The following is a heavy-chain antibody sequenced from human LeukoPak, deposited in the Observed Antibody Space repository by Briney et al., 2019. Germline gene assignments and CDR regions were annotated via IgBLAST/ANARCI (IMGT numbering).Heavy chain of an antibody. Sequence: GGSLRLSCAASGFTFSSYGMHWVRQAPGKGLEWVAVISYDGSNKYYADPVKGRFTISRDNSKNTLYLQMNSLRAEDTAVYYCAKGPRYPFGYFDYWGQGTLVTVSS. CDR1: GFTFSSYG. CDR2: ISYDGSNK. V-gene: IGHV3-30*18. J-gene: IGHJ4*02. CDR3: AKGPRYPFGYFDY. D-gene: IGHD3-10*01.